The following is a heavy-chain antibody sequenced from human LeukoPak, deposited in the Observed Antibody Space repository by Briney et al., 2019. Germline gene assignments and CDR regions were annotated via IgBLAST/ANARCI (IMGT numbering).Heavy chain of an antibody. V-gene: IGHV3-23*01. Sequence: GGSLRLSCAAPGFTFTNYAMNWVRQAPGKGLEWVSTISGSGSSTYIADSVKGRFAISRDNSKNTVLLQMNSLRAEDTAVYYCARGYGLDYWGQGTLVTVSS. CDR3: ARGYGLDY. CDR2: ISGSGSST. CDR1: GFTFTNYA. D-gene: IGHD4-17*01. J-gene: IGHJ4*02.